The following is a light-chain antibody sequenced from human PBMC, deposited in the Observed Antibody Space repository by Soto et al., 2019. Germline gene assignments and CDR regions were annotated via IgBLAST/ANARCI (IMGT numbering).Light chain of an antibody. J-gene: IGKJ4*01. V-gene: IGKV3-20*01. CDR1: QSVSDNY. Sequence: EIVLTQSPGALSLSPGERATLSCRASQSVSDNYLAWYQQKPGQAPRLLIYGASIRATGIPDRFSGSGSGADFPLTISSLEPEDFAVYYCQQYGGSPRVSFGGGTKVEIK. CDR2: GAS. CDR3: QQYGGSPRVS.